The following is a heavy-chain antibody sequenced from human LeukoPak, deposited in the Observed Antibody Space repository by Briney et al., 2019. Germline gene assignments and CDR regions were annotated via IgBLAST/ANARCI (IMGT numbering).Heavy chain of an antibody. CDR1: GGSISSYY. Sequence: SETLSLTCTVSGGSISSYYWSWIRQPAGKGLEWIGRIYTSGSTNYNPSLKSRVTMPVDTSKNQFSLKLSSVTAADTAVYYCARGTTVKSYYYYGMDVWGQGTTVTVSS. CDR2: IYTSGST. D-gene: IGHD4-11*01. V-gene: IGHV4-4*07. J-gene: IGHJ6*02. CDR3: ARGTTVKSYYYYGMDV.